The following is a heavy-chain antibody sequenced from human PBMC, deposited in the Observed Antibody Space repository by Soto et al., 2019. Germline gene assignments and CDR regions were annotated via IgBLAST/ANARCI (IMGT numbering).Heavy chain of an antibody. CDR1: GFTFSSYW. D-gene: IGHD3-22*01. CDR2: IKQDGSEK. J-gene: IGHJ1*01. V-gene: IGHV3-7*01. Sequence: PGGSLRLSCAASGFTFSSYWMSWVRQAPGKGLEWVANIKQDGSEKHYVDSVKGRFTISRDNAKNSLYLQMNSLRADDTAVYYCADTYYYDSSAYYYRGYFQHWGQGTLVTVSS. CDR3: ADTYYYDSSAYYYRGYFQH.